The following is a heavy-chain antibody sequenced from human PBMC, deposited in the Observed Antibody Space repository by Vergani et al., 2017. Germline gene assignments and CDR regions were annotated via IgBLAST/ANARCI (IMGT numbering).Heavy chain of an antibody. CDR3: AGPQGTSAYYYGGFDN. Sequence: EVQLLESGGGLVQPGGSLRLSCAASGFTFSTYALTWVRQAPGKGLEWVSTISSDGGSTYYADSGKGRFTISRDNSKNTLSLQMNSLTAEDTAIYYCAGPQGTSAYYYGGFDNWGQGILVTVSS. CDR1: GFTFSTYA. D-gene: IGHD3-22*01. J-gene: IGHJ4*02. CDR2: ISSDGGST. V-gene: IGHV3-23*01.